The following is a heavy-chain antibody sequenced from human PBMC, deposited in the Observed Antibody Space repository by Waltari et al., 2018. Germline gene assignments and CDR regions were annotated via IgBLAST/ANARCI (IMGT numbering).Heavy chain of an antibody. V-gene: IGHV3-11*01. CDR2: ISNSGNTI. D-gene: IGHD2-2*02. J-gene: IGHJ4*02. CDR1: GFTFIDYY. Sequence: QVQLVESGGGLVPPGGSLRLSCTASGFTFIDYYMSWIRQAPGKGLEWFSYISNSGNTIYYADAVKGRFTIARDNAKNSLSLQMNSLRGEDTAVYYCARSNMVLTIFAIPNFDSWGQGTLVTVSS. CDR3: ARSNMVLTIFAIPNFDS.